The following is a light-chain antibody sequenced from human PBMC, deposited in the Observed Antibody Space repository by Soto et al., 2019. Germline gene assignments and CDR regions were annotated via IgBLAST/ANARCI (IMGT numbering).Light chain of an antibody. Sequence: EVVLTQSPGTLSLSPGERVTLSCRASQSVSSTYLAWYQQKPGQAPRLLIYGVSSRATGIPDRFSGSGSGTDFTLTISRLEPEDFAVYYCQQYGSSTWTFGQGTKVDI. CDR3: QQYGSSTWT. V-gene: IGKV3-20*01. CDR2: GVS. J-gene: IGKJ1*01. CDR1: QSVSSTY.